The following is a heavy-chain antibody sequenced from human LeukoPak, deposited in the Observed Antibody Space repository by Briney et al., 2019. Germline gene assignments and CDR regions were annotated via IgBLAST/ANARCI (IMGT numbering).Heavy chain of an antibody. Sequence: ASVKVSCKASGYTFTSYYMHWVRQAPGQELEWMGIINPSGGSTSYAQKFQGRVTMTRDTSTSTVYMELSSLRSEDTAVYYCARVGGEGYFDYWGQGTLVTASS. CDR2: INPSGGST. J-gene: IGHJ4*02. V-gene: IGHV1-46*01. CDR1: GYTFTSYY. D-gene: IGHD3-16*01. CDR3: ARVGGEGYFDY.